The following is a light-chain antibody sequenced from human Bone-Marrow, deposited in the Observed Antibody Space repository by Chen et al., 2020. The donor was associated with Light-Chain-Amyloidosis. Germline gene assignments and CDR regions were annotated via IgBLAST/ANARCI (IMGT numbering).Light chain of an antibody. CDR3: QVWDRSSDRPV. CDR1: NIGSTS. CDR2: DDS. Sequence: SYVLTQPSSVSVAPGQTATIACGGHNIGSTSVHWYHQTPGQAPLLVVYDDSDRPSGIPERLSGSNSGNTATLTISRVEAGDEADYYCQVWDRSSDRPVFGGGTKLTVL. V-gene: IGLV3-21*02. J-gene: IGLJ3*02.